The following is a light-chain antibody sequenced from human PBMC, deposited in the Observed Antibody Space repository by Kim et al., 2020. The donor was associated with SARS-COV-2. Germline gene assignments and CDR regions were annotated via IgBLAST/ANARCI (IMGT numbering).Light chain of an antibody. CDR2: DVS. CDR1: SSDIGGYNY. J-gene: IGLJ1*01. CDR3: GSYTSSSTPYV. Sequence: QSIAISCTGTSSDIGGYNYVSWYQQHPGKAPKLIIYDVSNRPSGVSNRFSGSKSGNTASLTISGLQTDDEADYYCGSYTSSSTPYVFGPGTKVTVL. V-gene: IGLV2-14*03.